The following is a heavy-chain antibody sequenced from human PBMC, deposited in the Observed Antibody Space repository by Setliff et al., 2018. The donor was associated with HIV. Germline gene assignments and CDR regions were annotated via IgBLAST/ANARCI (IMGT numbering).Heavy chain of an antibody. CDR2: ISAYNGNT. CDR1: DYTFSSYG. J-gene: IGHJ4*02. Sequence: GASVKVSCKASDYTFSSYGISWVRQAPGQGLEWMGWISAYNGNTNHVHKFQGRVTITADKSTSTAYMELNSLRSEDTAVYYCARSSYYDVNSPFDHWGQGTRVTVSS. D-gene: IGHD3-16*01. V-gene: IGHV1-18*01. CDR3: ARSSYYDVNSPFDH.